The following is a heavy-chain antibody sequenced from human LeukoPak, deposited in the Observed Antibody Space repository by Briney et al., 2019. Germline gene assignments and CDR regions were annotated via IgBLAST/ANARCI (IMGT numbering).Heavy chain of an antibody. V-gene: IGHV3-11*01. CDR1: GFTFSDYY. CDR2: ISSGGSTI. CDR3: ARVQKGIAAAGTGGGWFEP. J-gene: IGHJ5*02. D-gene: IGHD6-13*01. Sequence: GWSLRLSCAASGFTFSDYYMSWIRQAPGKGLEWISYISSGGSTIYYADSVRGQFTISRDNAKKSLYLQMNSLRAEDTAVYYCARVQKGIAAAGTGGGWFEPWGQGTLVTVS.